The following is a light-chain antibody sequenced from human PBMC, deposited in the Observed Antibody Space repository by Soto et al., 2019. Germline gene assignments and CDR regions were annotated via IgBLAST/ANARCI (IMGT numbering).Light chain of an antibody. V-gene: IGKV1-9*01. J-gene: IGKJ1*01. CDR3: QQLSSYPVT. CDR1: QDIGIY. CDR2: AAS. Sequence: IQLTQSPSSLSASVGDRVTITCRASQDIGIYLAWYQQKPGKAPNLLIYAASSLQRGVPSRFSGSGAGTDFTLTIRSLQPEDFATYHCQQLSSYPVTFGQGTKGELK.